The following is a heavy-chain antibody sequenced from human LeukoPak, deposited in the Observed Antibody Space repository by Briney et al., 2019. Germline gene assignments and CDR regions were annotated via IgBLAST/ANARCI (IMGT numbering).Heavy chain of an antibody. CDR3: ARDISSSSHWFDP. J-gene: IGHJ5*02. Sequence: ASLKVSCKASGYTFTGYYMHWVRQAPGQGLEWMGWINPNSGGTNYAQKFQGRVTMTRDTSISTAYMELSRLRSDDTAVYYCARDISSSSHWFDPWGQGTLVTVSS. D-gene: IGHD6-6*01. CDR1: GYTFTGYY. V-gene: IGHV1-2*02. CDR2: INPNSGGT.